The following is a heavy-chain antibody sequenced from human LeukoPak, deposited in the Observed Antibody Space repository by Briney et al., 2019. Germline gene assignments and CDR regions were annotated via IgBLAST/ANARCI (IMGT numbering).Heavy chain of an antibody. CDR1: GFTFSGYW. CDR3: TKDTFGVQDY. D-gene: IGHD3-10*01. CDR2: INPDGSST. J-gene: IGHJ4*02. Sequence: GGSLRLSCADSGFTFSGYWMHWVRQAPGKGLVWVTRINPDGSSTSYADSVKGRFTISRDNAKNTLSLQMNSLRAEDTAVYYCTKDTFGVQDYWGQGTLVTVCS. V-gene: IGHV3-74*01.